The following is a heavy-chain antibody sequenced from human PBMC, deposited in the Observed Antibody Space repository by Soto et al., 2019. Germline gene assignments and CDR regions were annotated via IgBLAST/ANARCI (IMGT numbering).Heavy chain of an antibody. J-gene: IGHJ6*03. CDR2: INAGNGNT. CDR1: GYTFTSYA. Sequence: GASVKGSCKAAGYTFTSYARHWGRQAPGQRLEWMGWINAGNGNTKYSQKFQGRVTITRDTSASTSYMELSSLRSEDTAVYYCARSGYSYGYVMASYYYYYMDVWGKGTTVTVSS. CDR3: ARSGYSYGYVMASYYYYYMDV. V-gene: IGHV1-3*01. D-gene: IGHD5-18*01.